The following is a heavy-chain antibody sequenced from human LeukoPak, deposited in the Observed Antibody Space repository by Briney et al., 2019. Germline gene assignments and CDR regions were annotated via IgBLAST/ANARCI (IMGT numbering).Heavy chain of an antibody. CDR1: GFTFDDYG. V-gene: IGHV3-7*01. CDR2: IKQDGREK. Sequence: QPGGSLRLSCAASGFTFDDYGMSWVRQAPGKGLEWVANIKQDGREKYYVDSVKGRFTISRDNAKNSLYLQMNSLRAEDTAVYYCARFRTAMQLWKGYYFDYWGQGTLVTVSS. CDR3: ARFRTAMQLWKGYYFDY. J-gene: IGHJ4*02. D-gene: IGHD5-18*01.